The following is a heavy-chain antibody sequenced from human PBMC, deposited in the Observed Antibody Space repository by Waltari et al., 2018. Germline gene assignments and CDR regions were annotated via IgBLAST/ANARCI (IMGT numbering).Heavy chain of an antibody. CDR1: GYTFSRHG. CDR3: AXDFXPRAPRGGAFDX. D-gene: IGHD3-16*01. V-gene: IGHV1-18*01. CDR2: XSADSXNT. J-gene: IGHJ3*02. Sequence: QVXLXXSGAXVKXPGAPVKVSCKAXGYTFSRHGINWVRQAPGQGLEWMGWXSADSXNTNYXQRFEDRVTMXTDTSTSTAYMELRSLTXDDTALYHXAXDFXPRAPRGGAFDXWGQGTXVTVSS.